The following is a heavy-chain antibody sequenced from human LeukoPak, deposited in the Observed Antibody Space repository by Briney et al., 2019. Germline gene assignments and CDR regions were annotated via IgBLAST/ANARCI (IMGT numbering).Heavy chain of an antibody. J-gene: IGHJ1*01. CDR3: ARGSGWYPH. V-gene: IGHV4-59*02. CDR2: ISYSGDT. D-gene: IGHD6-19*01. CDR1: GGSVGSNY. Sequence: PSETLSPTCSVSGGSVGSNYWSWVRQPPGKGLEWIGYISYSGDTKYNPSLKSRLSMSVDTSKNQCSLMLTSVTAADTAVYYCARGSGWYPHWGQG.